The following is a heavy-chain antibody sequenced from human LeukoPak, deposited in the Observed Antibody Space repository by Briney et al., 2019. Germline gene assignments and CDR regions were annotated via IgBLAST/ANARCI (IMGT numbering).Heavy chain of an antibody. D-gene: IGHD2-2*01. CDR2: IYHSGST. CDR1: GGSISSCGYC. Sequence: PSQTLSLTCAVSGGSISSCGYCWSWIRQPPGKGLEWIGYIYHSGSTYYNPSLKSRVTISVDRSKNQFSLKLSSVTAADTAVYYCARLTYCSSTSCLYGMDVWGQGTTVTVSS. V-gene: IGHV4-30-2*01. J-gene: IGHJ6*02. CDR3: ARLTYCSSTSCLYGMDV.